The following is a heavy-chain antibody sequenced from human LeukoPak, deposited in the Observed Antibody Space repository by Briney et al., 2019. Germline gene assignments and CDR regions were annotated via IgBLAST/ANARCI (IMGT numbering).Heavy chain of an antibody. CDR1: GYTFTSYA. Sequence: ASVEVSCKASGYTFTSYAMHWVRQAPGQRLEWMGWINAGNGNTKYSQKFQGRVTITRDTSASTSYMELSSLRSEDTSVCYCARDRVSNGYNPGGNWGQGTLVTVSS. J-gene: IGHJ4*02. CDR3: ARDRVSNGYNPGGN. CDR2: INAGNGNT. D-gene: IGHD5-24*01. V-gene: IGHV1-3*01.